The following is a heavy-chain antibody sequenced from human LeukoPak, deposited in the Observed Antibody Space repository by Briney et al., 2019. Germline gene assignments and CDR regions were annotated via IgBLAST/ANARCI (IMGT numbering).Heavy chain of an antibody. J-gene: IGHJ6*02. Sequence: GGSLRLSCAASGFTFSSYGMHWVRQAPGKGLEWGALISYDASNKYYADSVKGRITISRDNSKNTLYLQMNSLRAEDTAVYYCARESGGMDVWGQGTTVTVSS. D-gene: IGHD3-10*01. CDR3: ARESGGMDV. CDR2: ISYDASNK. CDR1: GFTFSSYG. V-gene: IGHV3-30*12.